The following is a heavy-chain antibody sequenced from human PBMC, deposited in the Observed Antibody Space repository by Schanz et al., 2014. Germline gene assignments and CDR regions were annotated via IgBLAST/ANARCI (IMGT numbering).Heavy chain of an antibody. CDR3: VRVSFADPRLYRGMDRDIDY. CDR2: ISTSGTYM. V-gene: IGHV3-21*01. J-gene: IGHJ4*02. Sequence: EVQLMESGGGLVKPGGSLRLSRVASGFAFSSFAMTWVRKAPGRGLEWVSSISTSGTYMYIADSLKGRLTISRDDGKKTMYLQMNNLRAEDTAVYYCVRVSFADPRLYRGMDRDIDYWGQGTLVTVSS. CDR1: GFAFSSFA. D-gene: IGHD5-18*01.